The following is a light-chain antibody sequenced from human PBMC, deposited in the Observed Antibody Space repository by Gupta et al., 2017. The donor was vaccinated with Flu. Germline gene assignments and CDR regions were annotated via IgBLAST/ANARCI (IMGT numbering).Light chain of an antibody. V-gene: IGKV3-15*01. J-gene: IGKJ1*01. CDR2: GAS. Sequence: DIVMTQSPATLSVSPGERATLSCRASQSVSSNLAWYQQKPGQAPRLLIYGASTRATGIPARFRGSGSGTEXTLTISXRQSEDFAVDYCQQYNNWPPWTFGXGTKVEIK. CDR3: QQYNNWPPWT. CDR1: QSVSSN.